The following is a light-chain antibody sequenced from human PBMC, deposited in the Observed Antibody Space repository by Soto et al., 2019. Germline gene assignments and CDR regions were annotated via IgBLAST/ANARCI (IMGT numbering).Light chain of an antibody. V-gene: IGKV3-20*01. CDR2: GAS. CDR3: QQYGTAPGT. J-gene: IGKJ2*02. Sequence: EIVLTQSPGTLSLSPGDRATLSCRASQSVRSNFLAWYQQKPGRAPKLLISGASSRATGIPDWFSGSGSGTDFTLTISRLEPEDFALYSCQQYGTAPGTFGQGTKLEIK. CDR1: QSVRSNF.